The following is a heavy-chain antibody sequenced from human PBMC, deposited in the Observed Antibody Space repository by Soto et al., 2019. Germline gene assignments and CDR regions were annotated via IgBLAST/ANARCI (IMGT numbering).Heavy chain of an antibody. CDR3: ARGGSEGGLDV. CDR1: GASISTYY. J-gene: IGHJ6*02. D-gene: IGHD3-10*01. CDR2: LYYSGNT. Sequence: QMQLQESGPGVVKPSETLSLTCTVSGASISTYYWTWIRQAPGKGLEWIGYLYYSGNTNYNPSLKSRVTMSXYTSKNHFYLTLTSATAADTAVYFCARGGSEGGLDVWGQGTTVAVSS. V-gene: IGHV4-59*01.